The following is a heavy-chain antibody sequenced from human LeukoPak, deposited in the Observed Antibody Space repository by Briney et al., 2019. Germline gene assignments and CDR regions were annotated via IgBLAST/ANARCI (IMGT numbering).Heavy chain of an antibody. CDR3: ARVVAVAGTKGYFQH. CDR1: GYTFTSYY. Sequence: GASVKVSCKASGYTFTSYYMHWVRQAPGQGLEWMGIINPSGGSTSYAQKFQGRVTMTRDTSTSTVYMELSSLRSEDTAVYYCARVVAVAGTKGYFQHWGQGTLVTVSS. J-gene: IGHJ1*01. CDR2: INPSGGST. D-gene: IGHD6-19*01. V-gene: IGHV1-46*01.